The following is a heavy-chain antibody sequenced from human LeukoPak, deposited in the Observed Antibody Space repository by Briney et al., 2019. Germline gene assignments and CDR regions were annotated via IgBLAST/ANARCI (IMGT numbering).Heavy chain of an antibody. V-gene: IGHV3-23*01. CDR1: GFAFSSYA. J-gene: IGHJ4*02. CDR3: AKATGYLL. CDR2: ISNSDDST. D-gene: IGHD1-14*01. Sequence: GGSLRLSCAASGFAFSSYAMSWVRQAPGKGLEWVSTISNSDDSTYYADSVKGRFTISRDNSENTLYLQMNSLRAEDTAVYYCAKATGYLLWGQGTLVTVSS.